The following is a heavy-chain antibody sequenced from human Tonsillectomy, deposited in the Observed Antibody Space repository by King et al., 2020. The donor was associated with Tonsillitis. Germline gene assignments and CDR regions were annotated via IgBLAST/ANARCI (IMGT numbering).Heavy chain of an antibody. CDR2: IYYSGNT. CDR1: GGSISSDY. V-gene: IGHV4-59*13. CDR3: ARSELLGTTTFDY. Sequence: VQLQESGPGLVKPSETLSLTCTVSGGSISSDYWSWIRLTPGRGLEWIGYIYYSGNTKYNPSLKSRVTISADSSKKQFSLKLSSVTAADTAVYYCARSELLGTTTFDYWGQGTLVTVSS. D-gene: IGHD1-26*01. J-gene: IGHJ4*02.